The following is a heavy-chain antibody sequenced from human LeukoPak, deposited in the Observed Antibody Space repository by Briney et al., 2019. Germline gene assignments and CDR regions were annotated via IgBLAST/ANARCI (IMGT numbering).Heavy chain of an antibody. CDR1: GGTFSSYA. J-gene: IGHJ6*03. CDR3: ARGEVATTPPYYYYYYMDV. CDR2: IIPIFGTA. V-gene: IGHV1-69*06. D-gene: IGHD5-12*01. Sequence: SVKVSCKASGGTFSSYAISWVRQAPGQGLEWMGGIIPIFGTANYAQKFQGRVTITADKSTSTAYMELSSLRSEDTAVYYCARGEVATTPPYYYYYYMDVWGKGTTVTVSS.